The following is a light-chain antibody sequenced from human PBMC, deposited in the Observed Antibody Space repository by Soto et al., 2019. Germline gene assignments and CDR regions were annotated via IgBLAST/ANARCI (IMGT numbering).Light chain of an antibody. J-gene: IGKJ5*01. CDR3: QQYGSSTIT. Sequence: ESVLTQSPGTLSLSPGERATLSCRASQSVSSNLAWYQQKPGQAPRLLISGASSRATGIPDRFSGSGSATDFTLTISRLEPEDFALYYCQQYGSSTITFGQGTRLEIK. CDR2: GAS. CDR1: QSVSSN. V-gene: IGKV3-20*01.